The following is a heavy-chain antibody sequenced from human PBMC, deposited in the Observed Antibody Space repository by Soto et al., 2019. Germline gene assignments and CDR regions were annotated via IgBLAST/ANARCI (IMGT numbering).Heavy chain of an antibody. CDR2: IKQDGSEK. CDR1: GFTFNTYA. Sequence: GGSLRLSCAASGFTFNTYAMHWVRQAPGKGLEWVANIKQDGSEKYYVDSVKGRFTISRDNAKNSLYLQMNSLRAEDTAVYYCASRGHYSNYPYYYYGRDVWGQGTTVTVSS. V-gene: IGHV3-7*01. J-gene: IGHJ6*02. D-gene: IGHD4-4*01. CDR3: ASRGHYSNYPYYYYGRDV.